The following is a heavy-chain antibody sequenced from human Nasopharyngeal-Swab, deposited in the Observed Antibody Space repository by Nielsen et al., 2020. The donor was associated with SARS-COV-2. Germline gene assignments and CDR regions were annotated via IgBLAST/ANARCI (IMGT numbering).Heavy chain of an antibody. CDR2: ISYEGSIK. D-gene: IGHD3-10*01. Sequence: GESLKISCTASGFSFNNYGMHWVRQAPGKGLEWVAIISYEGSIKHYADYVEGRLTISRDASKNTLYLQMNSLRPEDTAVYYCARRKEILWLGSQRHGMDVWGQGTTVTVSS. CDR1: GFSFNNYG. J-gene: IGHJ6*02. CDR3: ARRKEILWLGSQRHGMDV. V-gene: IGHV3-30*03.